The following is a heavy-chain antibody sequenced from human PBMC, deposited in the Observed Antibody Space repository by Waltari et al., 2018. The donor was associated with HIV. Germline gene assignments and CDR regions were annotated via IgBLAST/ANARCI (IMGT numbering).Heavy chain of an antibody. J-gene: IGHJ4*02. CDR1: EFTFSASW. CDR3: ARGAASFDL. V-gene: IGHV3-7*01. CDR2: INQYGTEE. D-gene: IGHD6-25*01. Sequence: EVYLVESGGGLVQPGESLTPSCAASEFTFSASWLTWLRQGPGKGLEWVANINQYGTEEFYVDSVKGRFTIYRDNARNSLYLEMTNLRADDTAVYYCARGAASFDLWGQGTLVTVSS.